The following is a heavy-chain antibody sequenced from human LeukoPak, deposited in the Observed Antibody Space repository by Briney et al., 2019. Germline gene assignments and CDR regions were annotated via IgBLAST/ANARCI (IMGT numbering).Heavy chain of an antibody. CDR3: ANLTHRGPAPDAYCG. D-gene: IGHD3-16*01. V-gene: IGHV4-59*08. CDR1: GGSISSDY. Sequence: SETLLQTSSDSGGSISSDYYNCIGQPPGKGLEWIGYIYYSGSTNYNPSLKSRLTISVNTSKNQFSLKLSSVTAADTAVYFCANLTHRGPAPDAYCGWGTGTMVTVSS. J-gene: IGHJ3*01. CDR2: IYYSGST.